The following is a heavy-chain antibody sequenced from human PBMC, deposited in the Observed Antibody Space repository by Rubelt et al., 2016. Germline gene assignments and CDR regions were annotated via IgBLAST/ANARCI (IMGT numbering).Heavy chain of an antibody. CDR3: AREGGTYYIFDY. V-gene: IGHV1-69*13. Sequence: QVRLVQSGAEVKKPGASVKVSCKTSGYTFNTYGISWVRQAPGQGLEWMGGITPMFGTANYAQKLQARLTITADESTSTAEMELSSLRSEDTAVYYCAREGGTYYIFDYWGQGTLVTVSS. CDR1: GYTFNTYG. D-gene: IGHD1-26*01. J-gene: IGHJ4*02. CDR2: ITPMFGTA.